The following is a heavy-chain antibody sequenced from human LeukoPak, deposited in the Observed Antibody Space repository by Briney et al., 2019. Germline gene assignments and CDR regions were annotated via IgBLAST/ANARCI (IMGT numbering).Heavy chain of an antibody. J-gene: IGHJ4*02. Sequence: SETLSLTCAVYGGSFSGYYWSWIRQPPGKGLEWIGYIYYSGSTYYNPSLKSRVTISVDTSKNQFSLKLSSVTAADTAVYYCARAVRGVWAYYFDYWGQGTLVTVSS. CDR3: ARAVRGVWAYYFDY. D-gene: IGHD3-10*01. CDR1: GGSFSGYY. V-gene: IGHV4-30-4*01. CDR2: IYYSGST.